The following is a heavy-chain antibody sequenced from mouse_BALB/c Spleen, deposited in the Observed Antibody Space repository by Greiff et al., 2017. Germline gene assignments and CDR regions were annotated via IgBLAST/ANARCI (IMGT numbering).Heavy chain of an antibody. V-gene: IGHV10-1*02. CDR2: IRSKSNNYAT. D-gene: IGHD2-3*01. CDR3: VRHSMIAY. Sequence: EVQLVESGGGLVQPKGSLKLSCAASGFTFNTYAMNWVRQAPGKGLEWVARIRSKSNNYATYYADSVKDRFTISRDDSQSMLYLQMNNLKTEDTAMYYCVRHSMIAYWGQGTLVTVSA. J-gene: IGHJ3*01. CDR1: GFTFNTYA.